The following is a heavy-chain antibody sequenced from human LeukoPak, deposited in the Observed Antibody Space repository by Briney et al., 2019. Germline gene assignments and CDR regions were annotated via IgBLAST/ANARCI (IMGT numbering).Heavy chain of an antibody. CDR2: IILNIGSI. CDR1: GVTFYDYS. V-gene: IGHV3-9*01. Sequence: QPGRALRLSCAASGVTFYDYSMHWVRQAPGKGLEWVSGIILNIGSIGYADSLKGRFTISRDNAKNSLYLQMNSLRAEDTALYYCAKGRAIYYSMDVWGKGTTVTVSS. CDR3: AKGRAIYYSMDV. J-gene: IGHJ6*03.